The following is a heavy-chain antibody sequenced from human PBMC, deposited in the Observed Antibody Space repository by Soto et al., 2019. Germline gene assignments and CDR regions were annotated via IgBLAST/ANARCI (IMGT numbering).Heavy chain of an antibody. CDR1: GFTFSSYA. J-gene: IGHJ6*02. V-gene: IGHV3-23*01. CDR3: IGSRYYYYYYGMDV. Sequence: PGGSLRLSCAASGFTFSSYAMSWVRQAPGKGLEWVSAISGSGGSTYYADSVKGRFTISRDNSKNTLYLQMNSLRAEDTAVYYCIGSRYYYYYYGMDVWGQGTTVTVSS. CDR2: ISGSGGST. D-gene: IGHD2-2*03.